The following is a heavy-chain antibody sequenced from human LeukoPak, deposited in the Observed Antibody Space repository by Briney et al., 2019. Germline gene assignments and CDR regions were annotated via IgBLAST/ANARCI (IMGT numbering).Heavy chain of an antibody. J-gene: IGHJ4*02. Sequence: PGGSLRLSCAASGFTFSSYAMSWLRQAPGKGLEWVSAISGSGGSTYYADSVKGRFTISRDNSKNTLYLQMNSLRAEDTAVYYCAKVPPYYDFWSGYYPFDYWGQGTLVTVSS. CDR2: ISGSGGST. CDR1: GFTFSSYA. CDR3: AKVPPYYDFWSGYYPFDY. V-gene: IGHV3-23*01. D-gene: IGHD3-3*01.